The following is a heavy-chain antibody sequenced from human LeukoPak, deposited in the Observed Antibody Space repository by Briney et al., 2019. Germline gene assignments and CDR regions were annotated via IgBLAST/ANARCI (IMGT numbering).Heavy chain of an antibody. Sequence: SVKVSCKASGGTFSSYAISWVRQAPGQGLEWMGGIIPIFGTANYAQKFQGRVTITADESTSTAYMELSSLRSEGTAVYYCARDIIEEAVAGPNWFDPWGQGTLVTVSS. J-gene: IGHJ5*02. CDR3: ARDIIEEAVAGPNWFDP. D-gene: IGHD6-19*01. V-gene: IGHV1-69*13. CDR1: GGTFSSYA. CDR2: IIPIFGTA.